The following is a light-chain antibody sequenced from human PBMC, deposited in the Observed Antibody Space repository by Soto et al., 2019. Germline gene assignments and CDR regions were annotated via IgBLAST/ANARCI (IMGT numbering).Light chain of an antibody. Sequence: QSALTQPASVSGSPGKSITISCTGTSSDVGGYNLVSWYQQYPDKAPKLLIFDVNTRPSGVSNRFSGSKSGNTASLTISGLQAEDEAEYYCSSYKSSSTLPYVLGTGTKLTVL. J-gene: IGLJ1*01. CDR1: SSDVGGYNL. CDR3: SSYKSSSTLPYV. CDR2: DVN. V-gene: IGLV2-14*01.